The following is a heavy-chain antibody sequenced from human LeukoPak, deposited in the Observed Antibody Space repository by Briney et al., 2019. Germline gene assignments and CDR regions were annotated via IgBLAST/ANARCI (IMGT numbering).Heavy chain of an antibody. CDR1: GGSISSYY. V-gene: IGHV4-4*07. J-gene: IGHJ4*02. Sequence: PSETLSLTCTVSGGSISSYYWSWIRQPAGKGLEWIGRIDTSGTTKYNPAPKSRRTMSLDTSKSQFSLKLRSVTAADTAVYYCARIKGSSWLDYWGQGTLVTVSS. CDR3: ARIKGSSWLDY. CDR2: IDTSGTT. D-gene: IGHD6-13*01.